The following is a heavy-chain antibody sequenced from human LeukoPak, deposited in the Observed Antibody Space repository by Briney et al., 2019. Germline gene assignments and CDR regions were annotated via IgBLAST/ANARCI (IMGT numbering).Heavy chain of an antibody. J-gene: IGHJ4*02. CDR1: GGSINSYY. Sequence: SETLSLTCTLSGGSINSYYWSWIRQTPGKGLEWIGYISYSGSTNYNPSLKSRVTISLGTSKNQFFLKLNSVTAADTALYYCARGNADWGQGTLVTVSS. V-gene: IGHV4-59*01. CDR2: ISYSGST. CDR3: ARGNAD.